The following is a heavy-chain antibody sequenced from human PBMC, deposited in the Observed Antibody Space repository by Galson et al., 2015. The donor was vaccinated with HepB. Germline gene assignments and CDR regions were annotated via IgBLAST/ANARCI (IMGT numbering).Heavy chain of an antibody. CDR2: FDPEDGET. CDR3: ATSAITIFGNRWQYYFDY. J-gene: IGHJ4*02. CDR1: GYTLTELS. V-gene: IGHV1-24*01. Sequence: SVKVSCKVSGYTLTELSMHWVRQAPGKGLEWMGGFDPEDGETIYAQKFQGRVTMTEDTSTDTAYMELSSLRSEDTAVYYCATSAITIFGNRWQYYFDYWGQGPLVTVSS. D-gene: IGHD3-3*01.